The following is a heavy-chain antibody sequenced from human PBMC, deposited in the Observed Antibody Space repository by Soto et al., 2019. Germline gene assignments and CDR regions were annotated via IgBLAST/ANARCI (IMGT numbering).Heavy chain of an antibody. J-gene: IGHJ4*02. Sequence: PGGSLRLSCAASGFNFSSYGMHWVRQAPGKGLEWVAVISYDGTNKYYADSVKGRFTISRDNSKNTLYLQMNSLGAEDTAVYYCAGGYGLTYFDYWGQGTLVTVSS. CDR1: GFNFSSYG. V-gene: IGHV3-30*03. CDR3: AGGYGLTYFDY. D-gene: IGHD1-1*01. CDR2: ISYDGTNK.